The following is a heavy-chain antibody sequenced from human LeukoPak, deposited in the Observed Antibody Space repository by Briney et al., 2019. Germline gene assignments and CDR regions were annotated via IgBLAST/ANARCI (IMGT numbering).Heavy chain of an antibody. Sequence: SETLSLTCAVYGGSFSGYYWSWIRQPPGKGLEWIGEINHSGSTNYNPSLKSRVTISVDTSKNQFSLKLSSVTPEDTAVYYCARDGAVAGTHFDYWGQGTLVTVSS. CDR1: GGSFSGYY. V-gene: IGHV4-34*01. D-gene: IGHD6-19*01. CDR3: ARDGAVAGTHFDY. CDR2: INHSGST. J-gene: IGHJ4*02.